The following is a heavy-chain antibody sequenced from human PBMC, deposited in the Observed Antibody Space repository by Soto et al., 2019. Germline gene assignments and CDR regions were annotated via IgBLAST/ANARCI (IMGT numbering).Heavy chain of an antibody. CDR3: AMRYSSSSSQTVYYYYG. Sequence: GGSLRLSCAASGFRFSSYGMHWVRQAPGKGLEWVAVISYDGSNKYYADSVKGRFTISRDNSKNTLYLQMNSLRAEDTAVYYCAMRYSSSSSQTVYYYYG. CDR1: GFRFSSYG. D-gene: IGHD6-6*01. V-gene: IGHV3-30*03. J-gene: IGHJ6*01. CDR2: ISYDGSNK.